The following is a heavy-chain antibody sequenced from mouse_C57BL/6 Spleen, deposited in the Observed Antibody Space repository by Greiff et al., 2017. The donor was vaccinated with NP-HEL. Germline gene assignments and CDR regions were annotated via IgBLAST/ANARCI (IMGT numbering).Heavy chain of an antibody. CDR1: GYAFTNYL. V-gene: IGHV1-54*01. Sequence: QVQLKQSGAELVRPGTSVKVSCKASGYAFTNYLIEWVKQRPGQGLEWIGVINPGSGGTNYNEKFKGKATLTADKSSSTAYMQLSSLTSEDSAVYFCARETYYGSSSAWFAYWGQGTLVTVSA. D-gene: IGHD1-1*01. CDR2: INPGSGGT. J-gene: IGHJ3*01. CDR3: ARETYYGSSSAWFAY.